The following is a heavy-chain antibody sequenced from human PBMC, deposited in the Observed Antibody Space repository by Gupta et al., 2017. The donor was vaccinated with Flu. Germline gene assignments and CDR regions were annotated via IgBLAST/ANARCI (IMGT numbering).Heavy chain of an antibody. CDR3: ATVTSGC. J-gene: IGHJ4*02. CDR1: GFTFSSSY. D-gene: IGHD4-17*01. CDR2: INPDGSST. V-gene: IGHV3-74*03. Sequence: EMQLVESGGGLVQPGGSLRLSCAASGFTFSSSYLQWVRQAPGKGLEWVSRINPDGSSTTYAESVKGRFTISRDNAKNTLYLQMNSLGDDDTAVYYCATVTSGCWGQGTLVTVSS.